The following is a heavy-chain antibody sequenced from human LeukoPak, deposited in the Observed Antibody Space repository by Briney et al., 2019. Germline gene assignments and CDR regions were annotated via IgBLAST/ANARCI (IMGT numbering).Heavy chain of an antibody. V-gene: IGHV3-21*01. CDR1: GFTFSSYS. D-gene: IGHD6-13*01. J-gene: IGHJ6*03. CDR3: ARAAIAAARIYYYMDV. Sequence: PGGSLRLSCAASGFTFSSYSMNWVRQAPGKGLEWVSFISTSSSYIHNADSVKGRFTISRDNAENSLYLQMNSLRAENTAVYYCARAAIAAARIYYYMDVWGKGTTVTVSS. CDR2: ISTSSSYI.